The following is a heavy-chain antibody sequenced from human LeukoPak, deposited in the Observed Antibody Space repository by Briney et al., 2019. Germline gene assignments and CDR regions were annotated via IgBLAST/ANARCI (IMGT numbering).Heavy chain of an antibody. Sequence: ASVNVSCKASGYTFASYAITWVRQAAGQGLERMGWISGYNGNTNYAQKFQGRVTMTTDTSTSTAYMELRSLRSDDTAVCYCARQIVVVPKNWFDPWGQGTLVTVSS. J-gene: IGHJ5*02. CDR2: ISGYNGNT. CDR1: GYTFASYA. CDR3: ARQIVVVPKNWFDP. V-gene: IGHV1-18*01. D-gene: IGHD2-2*01.